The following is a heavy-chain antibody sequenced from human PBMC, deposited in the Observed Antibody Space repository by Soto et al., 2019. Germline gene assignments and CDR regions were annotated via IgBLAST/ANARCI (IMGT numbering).Heavy chain of an antibody. V-gene: IGHV4-39*01. Sequence: QLQLQESGPGLVKPSETLSLTCTVSGGSISSRSYYWGWIRQPPGKGLEWIGTIYYSGSTYYNPSLKSRVPISVDTCKNQFSLRLSSVTAADTAVYYCARRGSCGYFDSWGQGTLLTVSS. J-gene: IGHJ4*02. D-gene: IGHD2-15*01. CDR1: GGSISSRSYY. CDR3: ARRGSCGYFDS. CDR2: IYYSGST.